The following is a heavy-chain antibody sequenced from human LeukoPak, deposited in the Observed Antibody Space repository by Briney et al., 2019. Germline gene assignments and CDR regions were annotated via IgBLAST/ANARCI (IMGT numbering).Heavy chain of an antibody. CDR3: AIPPHLRQWLERFDY. CDR1: GFTFSSYA. Sequence: PGGSLRLSCAASGFTFSSYAMSWVRQAPGKGLEWVSAISSSGGTTYYADSVKGRFTISRDNSKNTLYLQMNSLRAEDTAVYYCAIPPHLRQWLERFDYWGQGTLVTVSS. J-gene: IGHJ4*02. D-gene: IGHD6-19*01. V-gene: IGHV3-23*01. CDR2: ISSSGGTT.